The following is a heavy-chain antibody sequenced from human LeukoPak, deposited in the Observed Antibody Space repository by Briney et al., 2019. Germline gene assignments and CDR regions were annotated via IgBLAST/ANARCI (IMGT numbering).Heavy chain of an antibody. CDR3: ASGTNFDD. V-gene: IGHV3-48*01. D-gene: IGHD1-26*01. Sequence: GGSLRLSCAASGFTFRSDSMNWVRQAPGKGLEWVSYISSSSSNIYYADAVKGRFTISRDNAKNSLYLQMSSLRAEDTAVYYCASGTNFDDWGQGTLVTVSS. J-gene: IGHJ4*02. CDR2: ISSSSSNI. CDR1: GFTFRSDS.